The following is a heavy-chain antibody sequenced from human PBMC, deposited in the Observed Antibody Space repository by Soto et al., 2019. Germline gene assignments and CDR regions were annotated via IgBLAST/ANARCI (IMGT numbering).Heavy chain of an antibody. CDR2: IRANDESI. CDR3: ARETLRDAIDI. CDR1: GFDLRSYE. Sequence: QPGGSLRLSCVASGFDLRSYEVNWVRQAPGKGLEWVSNIRANDESIYYADSVKGRVSVSRDNAKNSLFLEMNSLRVDDTAVYYCARETLRDAIDIWGQGTMVTVSS. J-gene: IGHJ3*02. V-gene: IGHV3-48*03.